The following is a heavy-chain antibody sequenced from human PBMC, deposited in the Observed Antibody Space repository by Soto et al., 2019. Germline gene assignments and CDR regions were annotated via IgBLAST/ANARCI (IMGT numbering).Heavy chain of an antibody. CDR1: GGSISSSNW. D-gene: IGHD6-19*01. V-gene: IGHV4-4*02. J-gene: IGHJ4*02. Sequence: KPSGTLSLTCAVSGGSISSSNWWSWVRQPPGKGLEWFGEIYHSGSTNYNPSLKSRVTISVDKSKNQFSLKLSSVTAADTAVYYCARAPGIAVAGDSYYFDYWGQGTLVTVSS. CDR3: ARAPGIAVAGDSYYFDY. CDR2: IYHSGST.